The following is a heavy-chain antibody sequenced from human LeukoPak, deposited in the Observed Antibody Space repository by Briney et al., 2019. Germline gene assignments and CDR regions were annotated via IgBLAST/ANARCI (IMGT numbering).Heavy chain of an antibody. V-gene: IGHV3-53*01. J-gene: IGHJ6*03. Sequence: GGSLRLSCAASGFTVSSNYMSWVRQALGKGLEWVSVIYSGGSTYYADSVKGRFTISRDNSKNTLYLQMNSLRAEDTAVYYCAKGLGSSPLYYYYYMHVWGKGTTVTVSS. CDR2: IYSGGST. CDR3: AKGLGSSPLYYYYYMHV. CDR1: GFTVSSNY. D-gene: IGHD6-6*01.